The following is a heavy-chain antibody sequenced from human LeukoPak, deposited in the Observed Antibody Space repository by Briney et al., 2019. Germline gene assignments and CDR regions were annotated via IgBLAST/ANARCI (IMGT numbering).Heavy chain of an antibody. CDR2: ISGYNGNT. D-gene: IGHD4-17*01. J-gene: IGHJ4*02. Sequence: ASVKVSCKASGYTFTSYGIGWVRQAPGQGLEWMGWISGYNGNTKSTQRLQGRVTMTTDTSTSTAYMELRSLRSDDTAVYYCARDGGGDYVFDYWGQGTLVTVSS. CDR1: GYTFTSYG. CDR3: ARDGGGDYVFDY. V-gene: IGHV1-18*01.